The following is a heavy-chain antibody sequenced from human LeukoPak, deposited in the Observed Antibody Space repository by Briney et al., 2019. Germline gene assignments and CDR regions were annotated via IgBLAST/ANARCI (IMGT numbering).Heavy chain of an antibody. CDR2: ISSSGSTI. J-gene: IGHJ5*02. D-gene: IGHD3-22*01. CDR3: ARDFAVYDSSGLAENP. V-gene: IGHV3-11*01. CDR1: GFTVSTSY. Sequence: GGSLRLSCAASGFTVSTSYMSWIRQAPGKGLEWVSYISSSGSTIYYADSVKGRFTISRDNAKNSLYLQMNSLRAEDTAVYYCARDFAVYDSSGLAENPWGQGTLVTVSS.